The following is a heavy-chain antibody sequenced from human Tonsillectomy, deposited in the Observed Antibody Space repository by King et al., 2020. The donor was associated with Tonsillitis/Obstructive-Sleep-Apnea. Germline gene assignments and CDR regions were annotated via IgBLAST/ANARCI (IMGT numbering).Heavy chain of an antibody. CDR3: ARGDIVVVVAGTGKNGYYYMDV. CDR1: GGSFSGYY. D-gene: IGHD2-15*01. Sequence: VQLQQWGAGLLKPSETLSLTCAVYGGSFSGYYWSWIRQSPGKGLEWIGEINHGGSTNHNPSLKSRVTISVDTSKNQFSLKLSSVTAADTAVYYCARGDIVVVVAGTGKNGYYYMDVWGKGTTVTVSS. V-gene: IGHV4-34*01. CDR2: INHGGST. J-gene: IGHJ6*03.